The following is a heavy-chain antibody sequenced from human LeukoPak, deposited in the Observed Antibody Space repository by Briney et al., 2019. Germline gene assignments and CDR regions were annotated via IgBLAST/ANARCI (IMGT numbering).Heavy chain of an antibody. V-gene: IGHV4-59*08. CDR1: GGSISNYF. J-gene: IGHJ4*02. CDR2: FFQRGSA. Sequence: SETLSLTCTVSGGSISNYFWNWIRQPPGKGLEWIGYFFQRGSAKYNPSLKSRVTLSADTSKNQVSLKLNSVTAADTAVYFCARAGGYSGYGSFDYWGQGILVPVSS. CDR3: ARAGGYSGYGSFDY. D-gene: IGHD5-12*01.